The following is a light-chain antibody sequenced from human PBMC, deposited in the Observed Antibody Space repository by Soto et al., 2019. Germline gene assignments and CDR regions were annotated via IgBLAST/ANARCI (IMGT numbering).Light chain of an antibody. V-gene: IGKV3-20*01. CDR3: QQYDTSPPRYT. Sequence: EIVLTQSPGTLSLSPGESATLSCRASQSLNSNFLAWYQQKPGQAPRLLVYAASSRATGIPDRFSGSASGTVSTLTISRLEPEDFAVYYCQQYDTSPPRYTFGQGTKLEIK. CDR1: QSLNSNF. J-gene: IGKJ2*01. CDR2: AAS.